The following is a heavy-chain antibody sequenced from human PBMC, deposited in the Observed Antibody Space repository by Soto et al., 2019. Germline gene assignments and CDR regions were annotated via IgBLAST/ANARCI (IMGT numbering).Heavy chain of an antibody. V-gene: IGHV1-69*13. CDR2: IIPIFGTA. CDR3: ARDQTAAHSRPYYYYYGMDV. CDR1: GGTFSSYA. D-gene: IGHD6-13*01. Sequence: ASVKVSCKASGGTFSSYAISWVRQAPGQGLEWMGGIIPIFGTANYAQKFQGRVTITADESTSTAYMELSSLRSEDTAVYYCARDQTAAHSRPYYYYYGMDVWGQGTTVTVSS. J-gene: IGHJ6*02.